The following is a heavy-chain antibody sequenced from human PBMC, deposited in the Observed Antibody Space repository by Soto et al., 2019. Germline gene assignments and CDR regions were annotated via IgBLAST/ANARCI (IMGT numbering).Heavy chain of an antibody. J-gene: IGHJ4*01. Sequence: PGGSLRLSCTASGFTFDDYAMHWVRQGPGRGLEWVSGITWNSGKIAYADSVKGRFTIARDDGNNSLYLQMNSLRPEDTALYYCVKDSYADFHRVLSTAEYFFDYWGHGTLVTAPQ. CDR3: VKDSYADFHRVLSTAEYFFDY. CDR2: ITWNSGKI. CDR1: GFTFDDYA. V-gene: IGHV3-9*01. D-gene: IGHD2-15*01.